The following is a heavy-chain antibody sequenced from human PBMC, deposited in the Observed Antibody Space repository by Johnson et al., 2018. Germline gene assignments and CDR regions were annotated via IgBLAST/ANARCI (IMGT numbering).Heavy chain of an antibody. CDR3: ARGPAFGPDFQFDS. V-gene: IGHV4-34*01. D-gene: IGHD3-3*01. Sequence: QVQLQQWGAGLSKPSETLSVTCAVYGGSLTDYSWSWIRQAPGKGLEWMGEINHRGSTNYNPSFNSRLTLSVDTSKNKISLHLSSVTAADTAVYYFARGPAFGPDFQFDSWGQGTLVTVSS. J-gene: IGHJ4*02. CDR2: INHRGST. CDR1: GGSLTDYS.